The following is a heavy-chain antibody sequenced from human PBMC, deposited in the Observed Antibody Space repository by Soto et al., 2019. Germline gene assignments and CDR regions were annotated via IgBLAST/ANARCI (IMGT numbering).Heavy chain of an antibody. D-gene: IGHD2-2*01. J-gene: IGHJ3*02. CDR3: ALLGYCSSTSCYGDAFDI. V-gene: IGHV1-2*04. CDR1: GYTFTGYY. CDR2: INPNSGGT. Sequence: GASVKVSCKASGYTFTGYYMHWVRQAPGRGLEWMGWINPNSGGTNYAQKFRGWVTMTRDTSISTAYMELSRLRSDDTAVYYCALLGYCSSTSCYGDAFDIWGQGTMVTVSS.